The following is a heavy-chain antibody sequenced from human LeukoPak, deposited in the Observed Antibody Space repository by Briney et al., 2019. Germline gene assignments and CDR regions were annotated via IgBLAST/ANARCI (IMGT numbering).Heavy chain of an antibody. V-gene: IGHV4-4*02. CDR2: INHSGRT. CDR3: TRDRGQWLVDS. J-gene: IGHJ5*01. CDR1: DDSISSNNW. D-gene: IGHD6-19*01. Sequence: SGTLSLTCAVSDDSISSNNWWSWVRQPPGKGLEWIGQINHSGRTNFNPSLKSRLTMSVDKSRNQFSLKLSSMTAADTAVYYCTRDRGQWLVDSWGQGTLVTVSS.